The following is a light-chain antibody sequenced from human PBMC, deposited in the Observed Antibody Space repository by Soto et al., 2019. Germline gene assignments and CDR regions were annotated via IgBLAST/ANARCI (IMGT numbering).Light chain of an antibody. J-gene: IGKJ2*01. V-gene: IGKV1-5*03. Sequence: DIQMTQSPSTLSASVGDRVTITCRASQSISSWLAWYQQKPGKAPKLLIYKASSLESGVTSRFSGSGSATEFTLTISSLQPDDFATYYCQQYNSYTFGQGTKLEIK. CDR1: QSISSW. CDR3: QQYNSYT. CDR2: KAS.